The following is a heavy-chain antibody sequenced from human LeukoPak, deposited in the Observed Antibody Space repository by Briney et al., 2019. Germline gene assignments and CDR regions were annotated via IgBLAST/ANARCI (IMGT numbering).Heavy chain of an antibody. CDR2: ISWNSGSI. CDR3: AKDQDCYYYYGMDV. CDR1: GFTFDDYA. Sequence: QAGGSLRLSCAASGFTFDDYAMHWVRQAPGKGLEWVSGISWNSGSIGYADSVKGRFTISRDNAENSLYLQMNSLRAEDTALYYCAKDQDCYYYYGMDVWGQGTTVTVSS. V-gene: IGHV3-9*01. J-gene: IGHJ6*02.